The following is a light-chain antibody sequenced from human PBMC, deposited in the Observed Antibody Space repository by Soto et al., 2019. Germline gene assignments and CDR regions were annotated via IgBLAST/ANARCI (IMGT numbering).Light chain of an antibody. CDR3: QQYGSSPMT. V-gene: IGKV3-20*01. CDR2: GAS. CDR1: QSVSSSY. Sequence: EIVLTQSPGTLSLSPGERATLSCRASQSVSSSYLAWYQQKPGQAPSLLIYGASSRATGNTDRFSGSGSGKDFTLTISRLEPEDFAVYYCQQYGSSPMTFGQGTKLEIK. J-gene: IGKJ2*01.